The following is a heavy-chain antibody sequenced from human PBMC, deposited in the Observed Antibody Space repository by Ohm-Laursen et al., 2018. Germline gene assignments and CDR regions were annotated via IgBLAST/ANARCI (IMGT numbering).Heavy chain of an antibody. CDR3: ARDVAHGGYGFGMDV. CDR2: IKHDGGEK. V-gene: IGHV3-7*01. Sequence: SLRLSCTASGFTFSNYWMSWGRQTPGKGLERVANIKHDGGEKNFADSVKGRFTISRDNAKNSLYLQMNSLRAEDTAVYYCARDVAHGGYGFGMDVWGQGTTVTVSS. J-gene: IGHJ6*02. CDR1: GFTFSNYW. D-gene: IGHD5-12*01.